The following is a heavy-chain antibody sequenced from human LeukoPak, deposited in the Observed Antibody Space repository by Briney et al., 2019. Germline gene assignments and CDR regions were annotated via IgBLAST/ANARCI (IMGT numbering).Heavy chain of an antibody. CDR3: ARSASGGWEQGRYYYYYGVDV. V-gene: IGHV4-59*12. CDR2: LYYSGRT. Sequence: SEALSLIFTVSCGSLSNYHWSWIPPPPGEGPEWIGYLYYSGRTNYIHSVNRRVTISVDTSKNQSSLKLSSVTAADTAVYYCARSASGGWEQGRYYYYYGVDVWGQGTTVTVSS. D-gene: IGHD6-19*01. J-gene: IGHJ6*02. CDR1: CGSLSNYH.